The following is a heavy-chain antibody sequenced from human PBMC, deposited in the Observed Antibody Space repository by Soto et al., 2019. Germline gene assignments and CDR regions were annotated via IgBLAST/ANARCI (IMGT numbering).Heavy chain of an antibody. D-gene: IGHD5-12*01. V-gene: IGHV3-30*03. CDR2: ISYDGSNK. Sequence: PGGSLRLSCAASGFNFNTYTMNWVRQAPGKGLEWVAVISYDGSNKYYADSVKGRFTFSRDNSKNTLYLQMNSLRAEDTAVYYCARDAQPGYSSSSYYYGMDVWGQGTTVTVSS. CDR3: ARDAQPGYSSSSYYYGMDV. CDR1: GFNFNTYT. J-gene: IGHJ6*02.